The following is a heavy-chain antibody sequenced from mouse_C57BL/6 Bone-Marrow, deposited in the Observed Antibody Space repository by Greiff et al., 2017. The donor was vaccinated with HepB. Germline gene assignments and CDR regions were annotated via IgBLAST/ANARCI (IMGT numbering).Heavy chain of an antibody. CDR1: GYTFTNYW. Sequence: VQLQQSGAELVRPGPSVKMSCKASGYTFTNYWIGWAKQRPGHGLEWIGDIYPGGGYTNYNEKFKGKATLTADKSSSTAYMQFSSLTSEDSAIYYCARSGDYDRYYAMDYWGQGTSVTVSS. V-gene: IGHV1-63*01. CDR2: IYPGGGYT. D-gene: IGHD2-4*01. J-gene: IGHJ4*01. CDR3: ARSGDYDRYYAMDY.